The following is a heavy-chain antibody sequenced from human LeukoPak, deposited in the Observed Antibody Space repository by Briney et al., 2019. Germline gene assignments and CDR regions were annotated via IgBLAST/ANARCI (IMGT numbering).Heavy chain of an antibody. CDR2: MNPNSGNT. CDR1: GYTFTSYD. V-gene: IGHV1-8*03. Sequence: VASVKVSCKASGYTFTSYDINWVRQATGQGLEWMGWMNPNSGNTGYAQKFQGRVTITRNTPISTAYMELSSLRSEDTAVYYCARGLRYCSSTSCSYYFDYWGQGTLVTVSS. CDR3: ARGLRYCSSTSCSYYFDY. J-gene: IGHJ4*02. D-gene: IGHD2-2*01.